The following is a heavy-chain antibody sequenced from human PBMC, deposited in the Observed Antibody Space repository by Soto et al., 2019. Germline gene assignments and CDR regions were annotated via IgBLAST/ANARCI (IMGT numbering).Heavy chain of an antibody. V-gene: IGHV1-69*13. J-gene: IGHJ5*02. CDR1: GGTFSSYA. CDR3: ARGVAAAGSPVP. D-gene: IGHD6-13*01. Sequence: SVKVSCKAAGGTFSSYAISWVRQAPGQGLEWMGGIIPIFGTANYAQKFQGRVTITADESTSTAYMELSSLRSEDTAVYYCARGVAAAGSPVPWGQGTPVTVSS. CDR2: IIPIFGTA.